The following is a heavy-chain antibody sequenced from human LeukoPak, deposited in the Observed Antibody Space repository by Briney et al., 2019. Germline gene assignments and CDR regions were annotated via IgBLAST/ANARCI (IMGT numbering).Heavy chain of an antibody. V-gene: IGHV3-23*01. J-gene: IGHJ4*02. D-gene: IGHD3-10*01. CDR2: ISGSGGST. CDR3: AKGRITMVRGVISYFDY. CDR1: GFTFSSYA. Sequence: GGSLRLSCAASGFTFSSYAMSWVRQAPGKGLEWVSAISGSGGSTYYADSVKGRFTLSRDNSKNTLYLQMNSLRAEDTAVYYCAKGRITMVRGVISYFDYWGQGTLVTASS.